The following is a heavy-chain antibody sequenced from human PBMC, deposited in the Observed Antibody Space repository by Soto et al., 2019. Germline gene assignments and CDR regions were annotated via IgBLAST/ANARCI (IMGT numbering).Heavy chain of an antibody. CDR1: GGSISNSSYQ. V-gene: IGHV4-39*01. J-gene: IGHJ4*02. CDR3: SRIAVSGPFTGIDN. CDR2: VSYSGST. Sequence: SETLSLTCTVSGGSISNSSYQWGWIRQPPGKGLQWIGSVSYSGSTYYSPSLKSRLTISVDTSKTQSSLRLSSVTAADTAVYYCSRIAVSGPFTGIDNWGRGTLVTVSS. D-gene: IGHD6-19*01.